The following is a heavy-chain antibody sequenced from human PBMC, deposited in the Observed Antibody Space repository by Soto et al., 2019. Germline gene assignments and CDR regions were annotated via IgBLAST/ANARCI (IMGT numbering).Heavy chain of an antibody. CDR3: ARKGAAASYAHYYMDV. J-gene: IGHJ6*03. CDR1: GGSISPFC. V-gene: IGHV4-59*01. CDR2: VYYSGNT. D-gene: IGHD6-13*01. Sequence: SETLCVTCTVVGGSISPFCWRWIRQPPGKGLEWIGYVYYSGNTNYNPSLESRVTISVDTSRNRFSLNLTSATAADTAVYYCARKGAAASYAHYYMDVWGRGTAVTVSS.